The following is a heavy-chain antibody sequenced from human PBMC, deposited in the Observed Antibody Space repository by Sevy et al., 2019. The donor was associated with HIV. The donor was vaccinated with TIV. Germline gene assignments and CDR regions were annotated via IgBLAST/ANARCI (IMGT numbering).Heavy chain of an antibody. Sequence: GESLKISCKGSGYSFTSYWIGWVRQMPGKGLEWMGIIYPGDSDTRYSPSFQGQVTISADKSISTAYLQWSSLKASDTAMYYCARRDYGDYVESGGFDYFDYWGQATLVTVSS. CDR1: GYSFTSYW. D-gene: IGHD4-17*01. CDR2: IYPGDSDT. J-gene: IGHJ4*02. V-gene: IGHV5-51*01. CDR3: ARRDYGDYVESGGFDYFDY.